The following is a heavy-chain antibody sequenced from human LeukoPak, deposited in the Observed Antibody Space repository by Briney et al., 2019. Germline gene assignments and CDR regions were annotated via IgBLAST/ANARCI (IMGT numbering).Heavy chain of an antibody. Sequence: ASVKVSCKASGYTFTSYSISWVRQAPGQGPEWMGGMSAYNGNTIYAQKVKGRVTMTTDTSTSTAYMELRSLKSDDTAVYYCARASYCSDGSCYSDYWGQGTLVTVSS. CDR2: MSAYNGNT. CDR1: GYTFTSYS. D-gene: IGHD2-15*01. J-gene: IGHJ4*02. CDR3: ARASYCSDGSCYSDY. V-gene: IGHV1-18*01.